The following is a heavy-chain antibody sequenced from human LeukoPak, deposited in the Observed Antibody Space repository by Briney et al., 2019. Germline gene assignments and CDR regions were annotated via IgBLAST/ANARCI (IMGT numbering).Heavy chain of an antibody. D-gene: IGHD2-21*02. V-gene: IGHV3-30*04. CDR2: ISYDGSNK. Sequence: GGSLRLSCAASGFTFSSYAMHWVRQAPGKGLEWVAVISYDGSNKYYADSVKGRFTISRDNSKNTLYLQMNSLRAEDTAVYYCAREKVVVVTADAFDIWGQGTMVTVSS. CDR3: AREKVVVVTADAFDI. J-gene: IGHJ3*02. CDR1: GFTFSSYA.